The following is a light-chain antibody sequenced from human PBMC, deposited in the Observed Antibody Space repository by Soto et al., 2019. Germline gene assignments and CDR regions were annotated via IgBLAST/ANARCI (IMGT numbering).Light chain of an antibody. CDR3: QQYGSAHT. CDR1: QNIRST. CDR2: DAS. Sequence: EIVLTQSPATLSLSPVERATLSCRASQNIRSTLAWYQQKPGQAPRLLIYDASHRTTGIPARFSGGGSGTDFTLTISRLEPEDLAVYYCQQYGSAHTFGQGTRLEIK. V-gene: IGKV3-11*01. J-gene: IGKJ5*01.